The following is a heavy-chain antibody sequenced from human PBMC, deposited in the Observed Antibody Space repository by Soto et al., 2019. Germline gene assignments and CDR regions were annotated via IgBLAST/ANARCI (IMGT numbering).Heavy chain of an antibody. CDR1: GGSLSIYG. D-gene: IGHD4-17*01. CDR2: IIPVFGTA. V-gene: IGHV1-69*12. Sequence: QVQLGQPGPEVKNPGSSVKAPSKPPGGSLSIYGFSWGRQAPGQGLEWRGGIIPVFGTANYAQKFQGRVTITADESTSIVYMDVTSLRSEDTAVYYCARGDATKIVVTTYYGMDVWGQGTTVTVSS. J-gene: IGHJ6*02. CDR3: ARGDATKIVVTTYYGMDV.